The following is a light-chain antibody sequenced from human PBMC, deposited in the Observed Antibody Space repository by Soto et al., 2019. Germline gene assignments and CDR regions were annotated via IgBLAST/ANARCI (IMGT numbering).Light chain of an antibody. CDR1: QSVSSSY. Sequence: EIVLTQSPGTLSLSPGERATLSYRASQSVSSSYLAWYQQKPGQAPRLLIYDASSRATGIPDRFSGSGSGSDFTLTISRLEPEDFAVYYCQQYGSSLLFTFGPGTKVDIK. CDR3: QQYGSSLLFT. V-gene: IGKV3-20*01. J-gene: IGKJ3*01. CDR2: DAS.